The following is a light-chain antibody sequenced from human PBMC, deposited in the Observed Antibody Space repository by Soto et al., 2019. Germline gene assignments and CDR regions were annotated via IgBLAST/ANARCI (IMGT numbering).Light chain of an antibody. Sequence: IQLTQSPSSLSASLGDRFTITCLASQDIAIYLAWYQQNPGRAPKLLIYAASTLYTGVPSRFSGSGYGTEFTLTISSLQPEDFATYYCQQVNSYPLTFGGGTKVDIK. CDR1: QDIAIY. CDR3: QQVNSYPLT. J-gene: IGKJ4*01. V-gene: IGKV1-9*01. CDR2: AAS.